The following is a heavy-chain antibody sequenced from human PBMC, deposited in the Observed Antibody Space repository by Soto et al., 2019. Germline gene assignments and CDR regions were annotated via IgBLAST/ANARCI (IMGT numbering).Heavy chain of an antibody. Sequence: HSETLSLTCTVSGGSISSYYWSWIRQPPGKGLEWIGYIYYSGSTNYNPSLKSRVTISVDTSKNQFYLKLSSVTAADTAVYYCARQFWSGYPSPYYMDVWGKGTTVTVS. J-gene: IGHJ6*03. CDR3: ARQFWSGYPSPYYMDV. CDR2: IYYSGST. V-gene: IGHV4-59*08. CDR1: GGSISSYY. D-gene: IGHD3-3*01.